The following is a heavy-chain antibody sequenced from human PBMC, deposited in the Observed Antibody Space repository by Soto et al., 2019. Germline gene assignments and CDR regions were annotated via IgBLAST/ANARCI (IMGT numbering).Heavy chain of an antibody. CDR3: ARGRAPYYYDSSGYCFDY. CDR2: IYSGGST. V-gene: IGHV3-53*04. J-gene: IGHJ4*02. CDR1: GFTVSSNY. Sequence: GGPLRLSCAASGFTVSSNYMSWVRQAPGKGLEWVSVIYSGGSTYYADSVKGRFTISRLNSKNKLYLQMNSLRAEDTAVYYCARGRAPYYYDSSGYCFDYWGQGTLVTVSS. D-gene: IGHD3-22*01.